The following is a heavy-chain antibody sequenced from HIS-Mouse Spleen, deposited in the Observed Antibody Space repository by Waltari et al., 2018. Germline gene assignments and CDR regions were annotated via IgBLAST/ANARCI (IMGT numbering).Heavy chain of an antibody. D-gene: IGHD1-26*01. CDR3: ARNPRVGVGARDFDY. CDR2: IYNSGST. V-gene: IGHV4-39*07. CDR1: GGSISSSSYY. J-gene: IGHJ4*02. Sequence: QLQLQESGPGLVTPSETMSLTCTVSGGSISSSSYYWGWLRQPPGKGLEWIGSIYNSGSTYYNPSLKRRVTISVDTAKTQFSLKLSSVTAADTAVYYCARNPRVGVGARDFDYWGQGTLVTVSS.